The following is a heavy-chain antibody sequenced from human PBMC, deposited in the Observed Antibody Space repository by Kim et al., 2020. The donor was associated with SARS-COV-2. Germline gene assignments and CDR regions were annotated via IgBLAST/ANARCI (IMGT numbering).Heavy chain of an antibody. Sequence: SETLSLTCAVYGGSFSGYYWSWIRQPPGKGLEWIGEINHSGSTNYNPSLKSRVTISVDTSKNQFSLKLSSVTAADTAVYYCARSGLILFRYFDYWGQGTLVTVSS. V-gene: IGHV4-34*01. CDR3: ARSGLILFRYFDY. CDR1: GGSFSGYY. J-gene: IGHJ4*02. CDR2: INHSGST. D-gene: IGHD2-15*01.